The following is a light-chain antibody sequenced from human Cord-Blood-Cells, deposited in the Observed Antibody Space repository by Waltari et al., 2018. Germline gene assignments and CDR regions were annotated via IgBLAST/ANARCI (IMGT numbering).Light chain of an antibody. CDR2: GAS. J-gene: IGKJ2*01. CDR1: QSVSSSY. CDR3: QQYGSSPFT. V-gene: IGKV3-20*01. Sequence: YQRTLSLSPGERATLSCRASQSVSSSYLAWYQQKPGQAPRLLIYGASSRATGIPDRFSGSGSGTDFTLTISRLEPEDFAVYYCQQYGSSPFTFGQGTKLEIK.